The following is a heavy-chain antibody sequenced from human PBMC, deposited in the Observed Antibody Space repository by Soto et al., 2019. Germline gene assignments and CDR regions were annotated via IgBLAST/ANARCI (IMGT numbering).Heavy chain of an antibody. Sequence: EVQLVESGGGLVQPGRSLRLSCAASGFTFDDYAMHWVRQAPGKGLEWVSGISWNSGSIGYADSVKGRFTISRDNAKNSLYLQMNSLRAEDTALYYCAKDTYAWVGATYFDYWGQGTLVTVSS. D-gene: IGHD1-26*01. CDR3: AKDTYAWVGATYFDY. J-gene: IGHJ4*02. CDR2: ISWNSGSI. V-gene: IGHV3-9*01. CDR1: GFTFDDYA.